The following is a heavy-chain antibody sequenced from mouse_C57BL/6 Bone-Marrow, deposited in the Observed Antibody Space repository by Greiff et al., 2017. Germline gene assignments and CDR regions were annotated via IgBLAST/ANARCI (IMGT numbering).Heavy chain of an antibody. J-gene: IGHJ3*01. CDR3: AHYYGSSPWFAY. V-gene: IGHV1-81*01. CDR2: IYPRSGNT. D-gene: IGHD1-1*01. Sequence: QVQLQQSGAELARPGASVKLSCKASGYTFTSYGISWVKQRTGQGLEWIGEIYPRSGNTYYNEKFKGKATLTADNSSSTAYMELRSLTSEDSAVYFCAHYYGSSPWFAYWGQGTLVTVSA. CDR1: GYTFTSYG.